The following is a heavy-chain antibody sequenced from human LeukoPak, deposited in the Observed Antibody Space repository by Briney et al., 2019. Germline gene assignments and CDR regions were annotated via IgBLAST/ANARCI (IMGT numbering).Heavy chain of an antibody. V-gene: IGHV4-59*01. D-gene: IGHD3-16*01. CDR3: ARGPYLFDY. CDR1: GGSISSYY. J-gene: IGHJ4*02. CDR2: IYYSGST. Sequence: TSETLSLTCTVSGGSISSYYWSWIRQPPGKGLEWIGYIYYSGSTNYNPSLKSRVTISVDTSKNQLSLKLSSVTAAATAVYYCARGPYLFDYWGQGTLVTVSS.